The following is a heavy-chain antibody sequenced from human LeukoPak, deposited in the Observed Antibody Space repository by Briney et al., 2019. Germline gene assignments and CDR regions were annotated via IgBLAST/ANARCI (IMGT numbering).Heavy chain of an antibody. V-gene: IGHV1-18*01. D-gene: IGHD1-7*01. CDR2: ISAYNGNT. CDR3: ARVFLTGTTMVWFDP. J-gene: IGHJ5*02. CDR1: GYTFTSYG. Sequence: ASVKVSCKASGYTFTSYGISWVRQAPGQGLEWMGWISAYNGNTNYAQKLQGRVTMTTDTSTSAAYMELRSLRSDDTAVYYCARVFLTGTTMVWFDPWGQGTLVTVSS.